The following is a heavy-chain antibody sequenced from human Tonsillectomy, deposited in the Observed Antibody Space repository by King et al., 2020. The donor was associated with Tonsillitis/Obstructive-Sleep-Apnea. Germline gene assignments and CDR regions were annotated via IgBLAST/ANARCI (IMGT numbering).Heavy chain of an antibody. CDR3: ARLGYYDILTGYQGWFDP. J-gene: IGHJ5*02. V-gene: IGHV5-51*01. Sequence: QLVQSGAEVKKPGESLKISCKGSGHSFTSYWIGWVRQMPGKGLEWMGIIYPVDSDTRYSPSFQVQGTISADKSISTAYLQWSSLKASDTAMYYCARLGYYDILTGYQGWFDPWGQGTLVTVSS. CDR2: IYPVDSDT. CDR1: GHSFTSYW. D-gene: IGHD3-9*01.